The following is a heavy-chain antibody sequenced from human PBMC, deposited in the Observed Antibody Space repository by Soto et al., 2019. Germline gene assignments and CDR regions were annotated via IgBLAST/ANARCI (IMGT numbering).Heavy chain of an antibody. V-gene: IGHV3-9*01. CDR1: GFTFDDYA. CDR3: AKGTEAAGYYYYYMDV. D-gene: IGHD6-13*01. J-gene: IGHJ6*03. CDR2: ISWNSGSI. Sequence: EVQLVESGGGLVQPGRSLRLSCAASGFTFDDYAMHWVRQAPGKGLEWVSGISWNSGSIGYADSVKGRFTISRDNAKNSLYLQMNSLRAEDTALYYCAKGTEAAGYYYYYMDVWGKGTTVTVSS.